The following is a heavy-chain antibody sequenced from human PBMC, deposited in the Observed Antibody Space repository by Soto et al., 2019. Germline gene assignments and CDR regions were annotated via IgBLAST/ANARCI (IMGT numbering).Heavy chain of an antibody. Sequence: QVQLVQSGGEVKRPGASVKVSCKTSGYTFSNYGITWVRQAPGQPLEWLGWISLYSDGTNYAQKFQGRVSMTTDTSTATAYMELRSLRSDDTAVYYCARVLPGADAWFGPWGQVTLVTVSS. D-gene: IGHD2-2*01. CDR3: ARVLPGADAWFGP. V-gene: IGHV1-18*01. CDR1: GYTFSNYG. CDR2: ISLYSDGT. J-gene: IGHJ5*02.